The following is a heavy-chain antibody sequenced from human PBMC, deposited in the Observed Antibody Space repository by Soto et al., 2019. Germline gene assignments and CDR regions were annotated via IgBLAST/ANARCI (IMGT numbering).Heavy chain of an antibody. CDR3: AKCMGAYCTGGVRANDY. D-gene: IGHD2-8*02. CDR2: ISGSGDGT. CDR1: GFTFGTYA. J-gene: IGHJ4*02. V-gene: IGHV3-23*01. Sequence: GGSLRLSCAPSGFTFGTYAMSWVRQAPGKGLEWVSAISGSGDGTYHADSVKGRFTISRDNSKSMLYLQMSGLRAEDTAVYYCAKCMGAYCTGGVRANDYWGQGTLVTVAS.